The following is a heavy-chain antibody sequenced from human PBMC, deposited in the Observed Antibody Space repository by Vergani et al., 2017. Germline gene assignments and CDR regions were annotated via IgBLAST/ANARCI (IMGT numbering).Heavy chain of an antibody. CDR1: GGTFSSYA. D-gene: IGHD3-16*02. CDR2: IIPIFGTA. CDR3: ARGVRDSKYRHNWFGP. V-gene: IGHV1-69*01. J-gene: IGHJ5*02. Sequence: QVQLVQSGAEVKKPGSSVKVSCKASGGTFSSYAISWVRQAPGQGLEWMGGIIPIFGTANYAQKFQARITITADESTSTAYMELSSLRSEDTAIYFCARGVRDSKYRHNWFGPWGQGTVVTVSS.